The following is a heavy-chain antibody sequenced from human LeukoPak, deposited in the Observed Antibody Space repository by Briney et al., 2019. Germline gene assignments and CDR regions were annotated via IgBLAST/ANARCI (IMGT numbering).Heavy chain of an antibody. CDR3: ARGRDGLDFDY. CDR1: GFTFSTHW. D-gene: IGHD5-24*01. V-gene: IGHV3-7*01. J-gene: IGHJ4*02. Sequence: GGSLRLSCAASGFTFSTHWMSWVRQTPGKGLEWVANIREDGGEKHYLDSVKGRFTVSRDNAKNSLYLQMNSLRAEDTAVYYCARGRDGLDFDYWGQGTLVTVSS. CDR2: IREDGGEK.